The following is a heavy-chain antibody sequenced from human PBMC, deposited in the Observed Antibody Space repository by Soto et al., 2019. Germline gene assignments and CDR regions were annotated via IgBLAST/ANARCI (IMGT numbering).Heavy chain of an antibody. CDR1: GGSFSGYY. CDR2: INHSGST. V-gene: IGHV4-34*01. Sequence: SETLSLTCAVYGGSFSGYYWSWIRQPPGKGLEWIGEINHSGSTNYNPSLKSRVTISVDTSKNQFSLKLSSVTAADTAVYYCARVRGVATISSSRYYYGMDVWGQGTTITVSS. D-gene: IGHD5-12*01. CDR3: ARVRGVATISSSRYYYGMDV. J-gene: IGHJ6*02.